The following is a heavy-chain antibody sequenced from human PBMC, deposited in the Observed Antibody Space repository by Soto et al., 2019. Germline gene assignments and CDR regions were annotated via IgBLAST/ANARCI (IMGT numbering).Heavy chain of an antibody. CDR2: IYYSGST. V-gene: IGHV4-31*03. CDR1: GGSISSGGYY. J-gene: IGHJ4*02. Sequence: SETLSLTCTVSGGSISSGGYYWSWVRQHPGKGLEWIGYIYYSGSTYYNPSLKSRVTISVDTSKNQFSLKLSSVTDADTAVYYCARGSVVVAAQYYFDYWGQGTLVTVSS. D-gene: IGHD2-15*01. CDR3: ARGSVVVAAQYYFDY.